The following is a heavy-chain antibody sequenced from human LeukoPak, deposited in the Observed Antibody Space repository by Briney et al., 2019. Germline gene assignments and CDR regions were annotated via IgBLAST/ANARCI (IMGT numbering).Heavy chain of an antibody. CDR1: GGSFSGYY. J-gene: IGHJ5*02. V-gene: IGHV4-34*01. CDR2: INHSGST. CDR3: ARGGYYYDSSGYRNWFDP. Sequence: SETLSLTCAVYGGSFSGYYWSWIRQPPGKGLEWIGEINHSGSTNYNPSLKSRVTISVDTSKNQFSLKLSSVTAADTAVYYCARGGYYYDSSGYRNWFDPWGQGTLVTVSS. D-gene: IGHD3-22*01.